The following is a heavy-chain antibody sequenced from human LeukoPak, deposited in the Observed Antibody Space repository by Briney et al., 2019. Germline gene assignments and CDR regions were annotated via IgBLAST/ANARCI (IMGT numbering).Heavy chain of an antibody. Sequence: PGGSLRLSCAASGFTVSSNYMSWVRQAPGKGLEWVSVIYSGGSTYYADSVKGRFTISRDNSKNTLYLQMNSLRAEDTAVYYCAKDRQYYDILTGYYSSYWGQGTLVTVSS. CDR1: GFTVSSNY. D-gene: IGHD3-9*01. J-gene: IGHJ4*02. CDR3: AKDRQYYDILTGYYSSY. CDR2: IYSGGST. V-gene: IGHV3-53*01.